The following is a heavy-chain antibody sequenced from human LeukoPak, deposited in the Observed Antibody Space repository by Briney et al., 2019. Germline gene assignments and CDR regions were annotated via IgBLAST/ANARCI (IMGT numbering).Heavy chain of an antibody. D-gene: IGHD3-10*01. Sequence: ASVKVSCKASGYRFTSYDMHWVRQAPGQGLEWMGIINPSGGSTSYAQRFQGRVAMTRDTSTTTVYMGVNSLTSEDTAVYFCARTRVEVRGAGNWFDPWGQGTLVIVSS. CDR3: ARTRVEVRGAGNWFDP. CDR1: GYRFTSYD. J-gene: IGHJ5*02. CDR2: INPSGGST. V-gene: IGHV1-46*01.